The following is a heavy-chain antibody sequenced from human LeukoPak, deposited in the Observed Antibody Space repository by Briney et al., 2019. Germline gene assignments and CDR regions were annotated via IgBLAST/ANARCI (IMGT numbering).Heavy chain of an antibody. Sequence: SETLSLTCTVSGVSISNYYWSWIRQPPGKGLEWIGYIYYSGSTNYNPSLKSRVTISVDTSKNQFSLKLRSVTAADTAVYYCARGYSGTYLTVGYWGQGTLVTVSS. CDR3: ARGYSGTYLTVGY. CDR2: IYYSGST. J-gene: IGHJ4*02. D-gene: IGHD1-26*01. V-gene: IGHV4-59*01. CDR1: GVSISNYY.